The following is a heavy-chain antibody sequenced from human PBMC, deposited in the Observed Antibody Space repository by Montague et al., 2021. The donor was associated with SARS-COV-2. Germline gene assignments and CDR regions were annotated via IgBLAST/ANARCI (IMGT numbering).Heavy chain of an antibody. CDR3: ARGRQHINMVVVVVTGGEYYFDF. CDR1: DGSFSDYS. J-gene: IGHJ4*02. CDR2: INHRGRT. D-gene: IGHD3-22*01. V-gene: IGHV4-34*01. Sequence: SETLSLTCAVYDGSFSDYSWTWIRQPPGKGLEWIGEINHRGRTNXNPSLKSRVTISVDTSKNQFSLKMTSVTAADTAVYYCARGRQHINMVVVVVTGGEYYFDFWGQGTLVAVSS.